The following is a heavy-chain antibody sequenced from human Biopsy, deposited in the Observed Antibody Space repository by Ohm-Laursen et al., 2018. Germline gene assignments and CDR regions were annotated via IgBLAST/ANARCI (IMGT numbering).Heavy chain of an antibody. V-gene: IGHV4-59*08. CDR3: AKHGSGWTGDDAFHI. J-gene: IGHJ3*02. CDR2: ISYSRDT. CDR1: GGSISGSS. D-gene: IGHD6-19*01. Sequence: SETLSLTCTVSGGSISGSSWSWIRQAPGKGLEWIGYISYSRDTNYNPSLKSRITISVDTFKNQFSLKLTYVTAADTAVYYCAKHGSGWTGDDAFHIWGQGTMVTVSS.